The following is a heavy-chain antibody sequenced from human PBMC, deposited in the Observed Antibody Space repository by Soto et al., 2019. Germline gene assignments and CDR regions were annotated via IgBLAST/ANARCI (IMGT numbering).Heavy chain of an antibody. V-gene: IGHV5-51*01. CDR3: ARDGALGENYYYYGMDV. J-gene: IGHJ6*02. CDR1: GYSFTSYW. CDR2: IYPGDSDT. Sequence: PGESLKISCKGSGYSFTSYWIGWVRQMPGKGLESMGIIYPGDSDTRYSPSFQGQVTISADKSISTAYLQWSSLKASDTAMYYCARDGALGENYYYYGMDVWGQGTTVTVSS. D-gene: IGHD3-16*01.